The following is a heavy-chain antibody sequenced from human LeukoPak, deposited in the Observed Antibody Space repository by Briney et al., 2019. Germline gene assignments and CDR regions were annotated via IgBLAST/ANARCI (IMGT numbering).Heavy chain of an antibody. Sequence: ASVKVSCKASGYTFTGYYMHWVRQAPGQGLEWMGWINPNNGGTNYAQKFQGRVTMTRDTSISTAYMELSRLRSDDTAVYYCARGTHYYDSSGATDYWGQGTLVTVSS. CDR1: GYTFTGYY. V-gene: IGHV1-2*02. D-gene: IGHD3-22*01. CDR3: ARGTHYYDSSGATDY. CDR2: INPNNGGT. J-gene: IGHJ4*02.